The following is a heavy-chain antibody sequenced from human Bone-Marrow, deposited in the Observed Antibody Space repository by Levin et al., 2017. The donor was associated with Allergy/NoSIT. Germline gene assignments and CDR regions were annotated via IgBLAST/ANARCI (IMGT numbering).Heavy chain of an antibody. Sequence: AGGSLRLSCAASGFTVSSKYMSWVRQAPGKGLEWVSVIYTGGSIYYADSVKGRFIISRDSSENTLYLQMNSLKAEDTAVYYCARSDWYSLSLDNWGQGTLVTVSS. CDR1: GFTVSSKY. D-gene: IGHD6-19*01. CDR2: IYTGGSI. V-gene: IGHV3-53*01. CDR3: ARSDWYSLSLDN. J-gene: IGHJ4*02.